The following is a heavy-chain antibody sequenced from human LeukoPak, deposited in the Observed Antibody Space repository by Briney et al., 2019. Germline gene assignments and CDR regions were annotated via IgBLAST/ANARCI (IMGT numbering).Heavy chain of an antibody. Sequence: SGGSLRLSCAASGFTFSSYGIHWVRQAPGKGLEWVSAISGSGGSTYYADSVKGRFTISRDSAKNTLYLQMNSLRAEDTAVYYCASYELGIGADAFDIWGQGTMVTVSS. CDR3: ASYELGIGADAFDI. CDR2: ISGSGGST. J-gene: IGHJ3*02. V-gene: IGHV3-23*01. D-gene: IGHD7-27*01. CDR1: GFTFSSYG.